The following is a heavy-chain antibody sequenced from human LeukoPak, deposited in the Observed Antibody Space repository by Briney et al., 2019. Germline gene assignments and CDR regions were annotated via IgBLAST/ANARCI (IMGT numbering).Heavy chain of an antibody. J-gene: IGHJ5*02. CDR2: ITPNSGGT. CDR3: ARDHGIVGATRFAP. CDR1: VHTPTGYS. D-gene: IGHD1-26*01. Sequence: SDTVSPPASVHTPTGYSTHWVPRPPAQRLEWIVRITPNSGGTHYAQTFQGRVTTTRATPITTSSMDLSRLSSHDTAVYYCARDHGIVGATRFAPWGQGTLVTLS. V-gene: IGHV1-2*06.